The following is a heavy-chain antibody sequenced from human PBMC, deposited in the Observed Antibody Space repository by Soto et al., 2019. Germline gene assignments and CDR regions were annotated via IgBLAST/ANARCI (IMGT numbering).Heavy chain of an antibody. J-gene: IGHJ6*03. CDR1: GGSISSGGYY. Sequence: TSETLSLTCTVSGGSISSGGYYWSWIRQHPGKGLEWIGYIYYSGSTYYNPSLKSRVTISVDTSKNQFSLKLSSVTAADTAVYYCALFGVPNRYYYYYMDVWGKGTTVTVSS. CDR2: IYYSGST. CDR3: ALFGVPNRYYYYYMDV. V-gene: IGHV4-31*03. D-gene: IGHD3-3*01.